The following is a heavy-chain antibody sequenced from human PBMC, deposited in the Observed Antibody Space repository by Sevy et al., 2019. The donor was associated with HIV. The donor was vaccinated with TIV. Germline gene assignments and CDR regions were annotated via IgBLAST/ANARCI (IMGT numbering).Heavy chain of an antibody. J-gene: IGHJ6*02. CDR2: ISAYNGNT. V-gene: IGHV1-18*01. CDR1: GYTFTSYG. Sequence: ASVKVSCKASGYTFTSYGISWVRQAPGQGLEWMGWISAYNGNTNYAQKLQGRVTMTTDTSTSTAYMELRSLRSDDTAVYYCARDLRIATAGETYYYYYGMDVWGQGTTVTVSS. CDR3: ARDLRIATAGETYYYYYGMDV. D-gene: IGHD6-13*01.